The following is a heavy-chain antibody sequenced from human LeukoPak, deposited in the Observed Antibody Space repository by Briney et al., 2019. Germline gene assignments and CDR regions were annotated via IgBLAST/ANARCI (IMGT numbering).Heavy chain of an antibody. CDR3: ARAWEDYGDYHCYFDY. CDR2: IYYSGST. D-gene: IGHD4-17*01. J-gene: IGHJ4*02. V-gene: IGHV4-30-4*01. CDR1: GGSISSGDYY. Sequence: SETLSLTCTVSGGSISSGDYYWSWIRQPPGKGLEWIGYIYYSGSTYYNPSLKSRVTISVDTSKDQFSLKLSSVTAADTAVYYCARAWEDYGDYHCYFDYWGQRTLVTVSS.